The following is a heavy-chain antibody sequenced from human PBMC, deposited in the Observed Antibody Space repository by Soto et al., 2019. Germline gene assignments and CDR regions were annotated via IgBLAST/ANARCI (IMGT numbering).Heavy chain of an antibody. CDR1: GGSITTGGRY. Sequence: QVRLQEWGPGLVKPSQTLSLKCSVSGGSITTGGRYWSWIRQLPGQGLEWIGDIYYSGNTYYNASCKSRVTISVEAAKIQFSLKLSSVTAADTAVYYWAQALVFTGGDGFDIWGQGRLVTVSS. J-gene: IGHJ3*02. CDR2: IYYSGNT. V-gene: IGHV4-31*02. CDR3: AQALVFTGGDGFDI. D-gene: IGHD1-1*01.